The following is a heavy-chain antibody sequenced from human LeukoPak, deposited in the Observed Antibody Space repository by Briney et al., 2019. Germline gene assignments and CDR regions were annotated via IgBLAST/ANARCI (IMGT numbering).Heavy chain of an antibody. J-gene: IGHJ2*01. CDR2: IYPGDSDT. V-gene: IGHV5-51*01. Sequence: GESLKISCKGSGYSFTSYWIGWVRQMPGKGLEWMGIIYPGDSDTRYSPSFQGQVTIPADKSISTAYLQWSSLKASDTAMYYCARRLAAAGGALDLWGRGTLVTVSS. CDR1: GYSFTSYW. D-gene: IGHD6-13*01. CDR3: ARRLAAAGGALDL.